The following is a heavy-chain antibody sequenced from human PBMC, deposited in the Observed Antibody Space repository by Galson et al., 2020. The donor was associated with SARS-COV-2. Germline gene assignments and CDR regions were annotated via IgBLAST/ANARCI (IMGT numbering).Heavy chain of an antibody. CDR2: INHSGST. CDR1: GGSFSGYY. D-gene: IGHD2-15*01. Sequence: SETLSLTCAVYGGSFSGYYWSWIRQPPGKGLEWIGEINHSGSTNYNPSLKSRVTISVDRSKNQFSLKLRSVTAADTAVYYCARGLGRDGLGATVDYWGQGALVTVSS. CDR3: ARGLGRDGLGATVDY. J-gene: IGHJ4*02. V-gene: IGHV4-34*01.